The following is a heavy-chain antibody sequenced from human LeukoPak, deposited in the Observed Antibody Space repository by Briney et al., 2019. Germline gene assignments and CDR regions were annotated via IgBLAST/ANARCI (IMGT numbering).Heavy chain of an antibody. J-gene: IGHJ4*02. CDR3: ARARTTGTPTDY. CDR2: INPSGGST. V-gene: IGHV1-46*01. CDR1: GYTFTSYY. D-gene: IGHD1-1*01. Sequence: ASVKVSCKASGYTFTSYYMHWMRQAPGQGLEWMGIINPSGGSTSYAQKFQGRVTMTRDTSTSTVYMELSSLRSEDTAVYYCARARTTGTPTDYRGQGTLVTVSS.